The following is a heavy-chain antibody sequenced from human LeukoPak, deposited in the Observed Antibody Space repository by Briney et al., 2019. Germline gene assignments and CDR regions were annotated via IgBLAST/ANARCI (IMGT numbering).Heavy chain of an antibody. D-gene: IGHD2-21*01. J-gene: IGHJ4*02. CDR1: GFTFSSYE. V-gene: IGHV3-48*03. CDR2: ISSRGSTK. CDR3: ARIARGY. Sequence: GGSLRLSCAASGFTFSSYEMNWVRQAPGKGLEWIAYISSRGSTKYYADSVKGRFTISRDNAKNSLYLQMNSLRAEDTALYYCARIARGYWGQGTLVTVSS.